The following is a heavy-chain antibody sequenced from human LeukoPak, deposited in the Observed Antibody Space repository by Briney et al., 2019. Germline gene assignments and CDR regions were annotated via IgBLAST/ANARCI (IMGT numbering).Heavy chain of an antibody. Sequence: SVKVSCKASGGTFSSYAISWVRQAPGQGLEWMGGIIPIFGTANYAQKFQGRVTITTDESTSTAYMELSSLRSEDTAVYYCARTRGSYRAGHAFDIWCQGTMVTVSS. CDR3: ARTRGSYRAGHAFDI. D-gene: IGHD1-26*01. J-gene: IGHJ3*02. CDR2: IIPIFGTA. V-gene: IGHV1-69*05. CDR1: GGTFSSYA.